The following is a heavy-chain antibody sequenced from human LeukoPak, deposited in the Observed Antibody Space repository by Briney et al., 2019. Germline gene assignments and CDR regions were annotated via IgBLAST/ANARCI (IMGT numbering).Heavy chain of an antibody. CDR1: GFTFSSFA. V-gene: IGHV3-23*01. D-gene: IGHD3-9*01. CDR2: FSGSGGST. J-gene: IGHJ4*02. Sequence: GGPLSLSGAPSGFTFSSFALSWFRQAPGKGRGGVSAFSGSGGSTYYADSVKGRFTISRDNSKNTLYLQMNSLRAEDTAVYYCAKDSRPYYDILTGYYSYWGQGTLVTVSS. CDR3: AKDSRPYYDILTGYYSY.